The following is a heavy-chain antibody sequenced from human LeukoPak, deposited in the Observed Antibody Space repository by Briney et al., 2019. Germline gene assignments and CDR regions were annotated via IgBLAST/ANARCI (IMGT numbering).Heavy chain of an antibody. CDR3: ASTIGSAGTQY. V-gene: IGHV3-74*01. J-gene: IGHJ4*02. Sequence: SGGSLRLSCAASGFTFSTYWMHWVRQAPGKGLVWVSLINGGGSTISYADSVKGRFTISRDNAKNRLYLQMNSLGAEDTAVYYCASTIGSAGTQYWGQGTLVTVSS. D-gene: IGHD6-13*01. CDR1: GFTFSTYW. CDR2: INGGGSTI.